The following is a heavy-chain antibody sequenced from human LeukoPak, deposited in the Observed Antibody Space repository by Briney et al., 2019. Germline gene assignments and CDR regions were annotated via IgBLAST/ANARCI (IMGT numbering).Heavy chain of an antibody. D-gene: IGHD3-10*02. J-gene: IGHJ2*01. Sequence: SETLSLTCTVSGGSISSSSYYWGWIRQPPGKGLVWIGEINHSGSTNYNPSLKSRVTISVDTSKNQFSLKLTSVTAADTAVYYCGKYARGWYFDLWGRGTLVTVSS. CDR3: GKYARGWYFDL. CDR1: GGSISSSSYY. V-gene: IGHV4-39*07. CDR2: INHSGST.